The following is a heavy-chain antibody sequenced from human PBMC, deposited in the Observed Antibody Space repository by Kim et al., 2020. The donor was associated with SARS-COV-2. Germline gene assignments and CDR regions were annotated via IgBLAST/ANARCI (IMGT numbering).Heavy chain of an antibody. Sequence: KYSQKCQGRVTITRDTSASTAYMELSSLRSEDTAVYYCASSIAVAFFDYWGQGALVTVSS. D-gene: IGHD6-19*01. V-gene: IGHV1-3*01. CDR3: ASSIAVAFFDY. J-gene: IGHJ4*02.